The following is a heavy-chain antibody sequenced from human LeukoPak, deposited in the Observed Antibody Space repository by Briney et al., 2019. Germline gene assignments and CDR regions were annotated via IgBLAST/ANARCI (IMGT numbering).Heavy chain of an antibody. D-gene: IGHD5-12*01. V-gene: IGHV1-69*06. J-gene: IGHJ4*02. CDR1: GGTFSSYA. CDR3: ATARGYSGYDLSGAFDY. Sequence: SVKVSCKASGGTFSSYAISWVRQAPGQGLEWMGRIIPIFGTANYAQKFQGRVTMTEDTSTDTAYMELSSLRSEDTAVYYCATARGYSGYDLSGAFDYWGQGTLVTVSS. CDR2: IIPIFGTA.